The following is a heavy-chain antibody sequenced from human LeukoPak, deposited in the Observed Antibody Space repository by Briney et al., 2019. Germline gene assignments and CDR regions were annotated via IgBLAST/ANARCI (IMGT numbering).Heavy chain of an antibody. J-gene: IGHJ4*02. D-gene: IGHD1-26*01. CDR1: GFDFNNAW. CDR2: IKSKNDGGAT. V-gene: IGHV3-15*01. CDR3: TTMANGALGQ. Sequence: PGGSLRLSCATAGFDFNNAWMSCVRQAPGKGLEWVGRIKSKNDGGATHYAAPVEGRFTISTDDSRTTLYLEMNSLKIEDTAIYYCTTMANGALGQWGQRTLVTVSS.